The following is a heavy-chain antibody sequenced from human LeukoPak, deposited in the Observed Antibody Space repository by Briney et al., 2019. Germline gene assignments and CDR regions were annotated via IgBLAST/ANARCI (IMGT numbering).Heavy chain of an antibody. CDR2: MNPNSGNT. V-gene: IGHV1-8*03. CDR3: ARVRVAAAGKVGYFDY. Sequence: GASVKVSCKASGYTFTSYDINWVRQATGQGLEWMGWMNPNSGNTGYAQKFQGRVTITRNTSISTAYMELSSLRSEDTAVYYCARVRVAAAGKVGYFDYWGQGTLVTVSS. J-gene: IGHJ4*02. CDR1: GYTFTSYD. D-gene: IGHD6-13*01.